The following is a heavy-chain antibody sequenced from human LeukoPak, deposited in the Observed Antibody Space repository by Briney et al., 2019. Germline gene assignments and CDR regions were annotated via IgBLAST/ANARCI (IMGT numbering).Heavy chain of an antibody. V-gene: IGHV4-59*12. D-gene: IGHD3-9*01. Sequence: SESLSLTCTVSGVSIFSSYWNWVRQPPGKGLEWIGYVHYSGSTNYNPSLKSRVTISVDTSKSQFSLKLSSATAADTAVYYCATGRSIRYFDYWGQGTLLTVSS. CDR3: ATGRSIRYFDY. CDR2: VHYSGST. J-gene: IGHJ4*02. CDR1: GVSIFSSY.